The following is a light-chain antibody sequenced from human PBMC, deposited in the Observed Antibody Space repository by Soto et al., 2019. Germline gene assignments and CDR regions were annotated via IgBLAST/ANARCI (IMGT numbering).Light chain of an antibody. CDR1: QSVSNN. J-gene: IGKJ1*01. CDR3: QQYYNWPAT. Sequence: IVMTQSPATLSVSPCEIATLSCRASQSVSNNLAWYQQKPGQAPRLLINGASTRATGVPARFTGSGSGTEFTLTISSLQSEDFAVYYCQQYYNWPATFGQGTKV. CDR2: GAS. V-gene: IGKV3-15*01.